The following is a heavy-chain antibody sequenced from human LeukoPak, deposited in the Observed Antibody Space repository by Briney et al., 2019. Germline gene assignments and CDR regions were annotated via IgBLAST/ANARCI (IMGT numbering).Heavy chain of an antibody. CDR1: GFTFSSYA. CDR2: ILYDGSNK. V-gene: IGHV3-30-3*01. Sequence: PGGSLRLSCAASGFTFSSYAMHWVRQAPGKGLGWVAVILYDGSNKYYADSVKGRFTISRDNSKNTLYLQMNSLRAEDTAVYYCASHSGDYYGSGSLRAFDIWGQGTMVTVSS. J-gene: IGHJ3*02. D-gene: IGHD3-10*01. CDR3: ASHSGDYYGSGSLRAFDI.